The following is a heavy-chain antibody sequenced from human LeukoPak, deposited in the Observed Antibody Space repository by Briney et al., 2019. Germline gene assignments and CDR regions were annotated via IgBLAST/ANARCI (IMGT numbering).Heavy chain of an antibody. V-gene: IGHV4-34*01. CDR2: IYYSGTT. J-gene: IGHJ5*02. CDR3: ARVRRIGASLGWFDP. D-gene: IGHD5-12*01. Sequence: GSLRLSCAASGFTFSDYYMSWIRQAPGKGLEWIGNIYYSGTTYYNPSLKSRVTISVDTSKNQFSLKLSSVTAADTAVYYCARVRRIGASLGWFDPWGQGTLVTVSS. CDR1: GFTFSDYY.